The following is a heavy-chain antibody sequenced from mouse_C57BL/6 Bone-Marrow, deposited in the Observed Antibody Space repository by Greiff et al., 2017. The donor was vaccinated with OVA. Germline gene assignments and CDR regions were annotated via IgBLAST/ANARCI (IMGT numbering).Heavy chain of an antibody. CDR3: ARGERADLLWLRRFAY. J-gene: IGHJ3*01. V-gene: IGHV1-55*01. Sequence: QVQLKQPGAELVKPGASVKMSCKASGYTFTSYWITWVKQRPGQGLEWIGDIYPGSGSTNYNEKFKSKATLTVDTSSSTAYMQLSSLTSEDSAVYYCARGERADLLWLRRFAYWGQGTLVTVSA. CDR1: GYTFTSYW. D-gene: IGHD2-2*01. CDR2: IYPGSGST.